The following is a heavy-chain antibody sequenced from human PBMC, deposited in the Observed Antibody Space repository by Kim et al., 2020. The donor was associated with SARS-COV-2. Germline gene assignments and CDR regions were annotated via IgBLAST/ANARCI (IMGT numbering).Heavy chain of an antibody. V-gene: IGHV3-33*05. CDR2: ISYDGSNK. CDR3: ASHIGAKAGTGDY. CDR1: GFTFSSYG. J-gene: IGHJ4*02. D-gene: IGHD6-13*01. Sequence: GGSLRLSCAASGFTFSSYGMHWVRQAPGKGLEWVAVISYDGSNKYYADSVKGRFTISRDNSKNTLYLQMNSLRAEDTAVYYCASHIGAKAGTGDYWGQGTLVTVSS.